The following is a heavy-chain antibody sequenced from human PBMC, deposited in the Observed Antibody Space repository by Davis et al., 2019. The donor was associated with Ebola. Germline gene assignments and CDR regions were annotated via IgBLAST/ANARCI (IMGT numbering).Heavy chain of an antibody. V-gene: IGHV1-46*03. J-gene: IGHJ3*02. CDR1: AYTFTNYY. D-gene: IGHD5-12*01. CDR3: TTPGGQDSGYDVFDI. Sequence: ASLKVSCNASAYTFTNYYMHWLRQAPGQGLEWMGMINPNDGRTIYAQKFQGRVTVTRDTSTTTVYMDLSSLRSEDTALYYCTTPGGQDSGYDVFDIWGQGTMVTVSS. CDR2: INPNDGRT.